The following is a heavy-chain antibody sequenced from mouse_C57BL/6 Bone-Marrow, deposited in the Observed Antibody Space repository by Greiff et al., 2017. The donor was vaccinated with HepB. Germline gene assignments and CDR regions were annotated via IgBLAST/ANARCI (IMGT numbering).Heavy chain of an antibody. Sequence: DVMLVESGGGLVKPGGSLKLSCAASGFTFSDYGMHWVRQAPEKGLEWVAYISSGSSTIYYADTVKGRFTISRDNTKNTLFLQMTSLRSEDTAMYYCARDLWSFDYWGQGTTLTVSS. J-gene: IGHJ2*01. V-gene: IGHV5-17*01. D-gene: IGHD1-1*02. CDR1: GFTFSDYG. CDR2: ISSGSSTI. CDR3: ARDLWSFDY.